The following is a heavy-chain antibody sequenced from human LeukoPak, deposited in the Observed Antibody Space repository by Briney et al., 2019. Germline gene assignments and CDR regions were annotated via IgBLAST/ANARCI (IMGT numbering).Heavy chain of an antibody. Sequence: HPSETLSLTCAVYGGSFSGYYWSWIRQPPGKGLEWIGYIYHSGSTYYNPSLKSRATISVDRSKNQFSLKLSSVTAADTAVYYCASSSGWYGFDYWGQGTLVTVSS. CDR3: ASSSGWYGFDY. CDR1: GGSFSGYY. V-gene: IGHV4-34*01. D-gene: IGHD6-19*01. CDR2: IYHSGST. J-gene: IGHJ4*02.